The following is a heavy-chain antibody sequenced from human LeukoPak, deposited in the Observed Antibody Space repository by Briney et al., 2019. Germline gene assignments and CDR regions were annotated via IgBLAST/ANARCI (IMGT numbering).Heavy chain of an antibody. V-gene: IGHV4-59*12. Sequence: SETLSLTCTVSGGSISSYYWSWVRQPPGKGLEWIGYIYYSGSTNYNPSLKSRVTISVDTSKNQFSLKLSSVTAADTAVYYCARRSGYYDSSGYPLYYYYYYMDVWGKGTTVTISS. J-gene: IGHJ6*03. CDR3: ARRSGYYDSSGYPLYYYYYYMDV. CDR2: IYYSGST. D-gene: IGHD3-22*01. CDR1: GGSISSYY.